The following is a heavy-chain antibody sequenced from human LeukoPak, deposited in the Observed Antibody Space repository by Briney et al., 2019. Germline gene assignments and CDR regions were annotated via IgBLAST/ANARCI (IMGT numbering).Heavy chain of an antibody. Sequence: GESLKISCKGSGYSFTSYWIGWVRQMPGKGLEWMGIIYPGDSDTIYSPSFQGQVTMPADKSINTAYLQWTSLKASDTAIYYCARTYGGNSKIDYWGRGTLVTVSS. CDR2: IYPGDSDT. J-gene: IGHJ4*02. CDR3: ARTYGGNSKIDY. V-gene: IGHV5-51*01. CDR1: GYSFTSYW. D-gene: IGHD4-23*01.